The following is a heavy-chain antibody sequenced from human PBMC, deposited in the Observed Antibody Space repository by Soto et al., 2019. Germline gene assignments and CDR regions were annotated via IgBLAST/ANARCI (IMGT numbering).Heavy chain of an antibody. CDR3: ARVVDTAMVGDY. J-gene: IGHJ4*02. V-gene: IGHV3-49*03. CDR1: GSTFGDYA. D-gene: IGHD5-18*01. Sequence: GSLRPSGSASGSTFGDYALGWFRQAAGKGLEWVGFIRSQPYGGTTEYAASVRGRFTISRDDSNGIAYLQMNSLKTEDTAVFYCARVVDTAMVGDYWGQGTTVTVYS. CDR2: IRSQPYGGTT.